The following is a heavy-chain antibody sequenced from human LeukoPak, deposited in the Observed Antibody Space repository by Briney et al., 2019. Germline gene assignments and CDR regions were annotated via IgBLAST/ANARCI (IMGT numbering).Heavy chain of an antibody. CDR2: IYSAGDT. V-gene: IGHV3-53*01. CDR1: GFAVSSNY. D-gene: IGHD4-17*01. CDR3: ARGATYAYYFDY. Sequence: GGSLRLSCAASGFAVSSNYMSWVRQAPGKGPEWVSVIYSAGDTYYAGSVKGRFTISRDNAKNTVYLQMNSLRAEDTAVYYCARGATYAYYFDYWGQGILVTVSS. J-gene: IGHJ4*02.